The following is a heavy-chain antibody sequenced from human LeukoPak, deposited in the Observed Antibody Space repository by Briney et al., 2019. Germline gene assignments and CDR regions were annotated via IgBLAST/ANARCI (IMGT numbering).Heavy chain of an antibody. J-gene: IGHJ4*02. V-gene: IGHV1-2*02. CDR1: GYTFTDNF. D-gene: IGHD3-22*01. CDR2: INPHTGST. CDR3: ARENTSGYYADY. Sequence: ASVKVSCKASGYTFTDNFMQWVRQAPGRGLEGLGWINPHTGSTKYVERFQGRVTMTRDTSISTAYMEVRRLRSDDTAVYYCARENTSGYYADYWGQGTLVTVSS.